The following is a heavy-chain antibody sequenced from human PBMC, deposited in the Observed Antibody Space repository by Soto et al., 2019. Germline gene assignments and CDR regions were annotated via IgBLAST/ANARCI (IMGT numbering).Heavy chain of an antibody. J-gene: IGHJ1*01. CDR2: ISYDGSDK. Sequence: GGSVRLSCAASGFTFSSYGMHWVRQAPGKGLEWVAVISYDGSDKYYADSVKGRFTISRDNSNNTLYLQMDSLRAEDTAVYYCAKGVVVAPTYYPHWGQGTLVTVSS. D-gene: IGHD2-15*01. CDR1: GFTFSSYG. CDR3: AKGVVVAPTYYPH. V-gene: IGHV3-30*18.